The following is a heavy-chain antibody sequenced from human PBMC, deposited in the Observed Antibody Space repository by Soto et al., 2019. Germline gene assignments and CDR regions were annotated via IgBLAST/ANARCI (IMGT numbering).Heavy chain of an antibody. D-gene: IGHD3-22*01. CDR2: ISGYNGNT. Sequence: ASVKVSCKASGYTFTSNGISWVRQAPGQGLEWMGWISGYNGNTNYAQNLQGRVTMTTDTSTSTAYMELRSLRSDDTAVYYCAREALYYESSGLDLWGRGTLVTVSS. J-gene: IGHJ5*02. V-gene: IGHV1-18*01. CDR1: GYTFTSNG. CDR3: AREALYYESSGLDL.